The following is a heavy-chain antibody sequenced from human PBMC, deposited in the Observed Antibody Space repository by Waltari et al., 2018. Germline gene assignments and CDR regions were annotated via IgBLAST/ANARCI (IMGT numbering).Heavy chain of an antibody. CDR3: ARLEDSSGRYWYFDL. J-gene: IGHJ2*01. Sequence: QVQLQESGPGLVKPSETLSLTCTVSGGSISSYYWSWIRQPPGKGLEWIGYIYYSGSTNYNPSLKSRVTISVDTSKNQFSLKLSSVTAADTAVYYCARLEDSSGRYWYFDLWGRGTLVTVSS. CDR2: IYYSGST. V-gene: IGHV4-59*08. D-gene: IGHD6-19*01. CDR1: GGSISSYY.